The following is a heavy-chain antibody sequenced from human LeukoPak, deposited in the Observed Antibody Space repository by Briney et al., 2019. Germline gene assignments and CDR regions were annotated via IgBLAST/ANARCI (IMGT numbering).Heavy chain of an antibody. D-gene: IGHD5-18*01. Sequence: GGSLRLSCAASGFTVSSNYMNWVRQAPGKGLEWVSIIYPDGNTFYTNAVKGRFTISRDNSKNTLYLQISSIRGEDKAVFYCARRGHGYGSPFDYSGEGTLVTPSS. CDR1: GFTVSSNY. J-gene: IGHJ4*02. CDR3: ARRGHGYGSPFDY. CDR2: IYPDGNT. V-gene: IGHV3-66*04.